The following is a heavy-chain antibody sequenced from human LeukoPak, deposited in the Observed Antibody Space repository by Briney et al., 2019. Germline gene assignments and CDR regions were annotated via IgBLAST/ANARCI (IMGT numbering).Heavy chain of an antibody. V-gene: IGHV3-30*03. CDR3: ARDSCSGGSCFPLDP. D-gene: IGHD2-15*01. Sequence: GGSLRLSCVASTFTKAWMNWVRQAPGKGLEWVAVLSYDGSDKYYADSVKGRFTISRDNSKNTLYLQMNSLRAEDTAIYYCARDSCSGGSCFPLDPWGQGTLVTVSS. J-gene: IGHJ5*02. CDR2: LSYDGSDK. CDR1: TFTKAW.